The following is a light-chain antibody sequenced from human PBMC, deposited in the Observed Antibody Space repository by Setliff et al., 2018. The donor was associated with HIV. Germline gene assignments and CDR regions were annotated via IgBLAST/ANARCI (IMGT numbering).Light chain of an antibody. Sequence: QSALTQPASVSGSPGQSITISCTGTSSDVGGYNHVSWYRQHPGKAPKLIISEVRNRPSGISSRFSGSKSGNTASLTISGLQAEDEAEYYCSSYAITNTLPFGTGTKVTVL. CDR1: SSDVGGYNH. V-gene: IGLV2-14*01. J-gene: IGLJ1*01. CDR3: SSYAITNTLP. CDR2: EVR.